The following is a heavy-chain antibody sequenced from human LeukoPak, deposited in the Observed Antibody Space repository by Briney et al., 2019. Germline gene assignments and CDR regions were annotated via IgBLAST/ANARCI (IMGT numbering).Heavy chain of an antibody. V-gene: IGHV3-23*01. CDR2: ISADTGGT. Sequence: PGGSLRLSCAASGFSFRSYGMSWVRQAPGQGLEWVSGISADTGGTYYADSVKGRFIMSRDISKDTLYLQMNSLRAEDTAVYYCAKGGITMVRGVINYYFDYWGQGTLVTVSS. CDR3: AKGGITMVRGVINYYFDY. D-gene: IGHD3-10*01. J-gene: IGHJ4*02. CDR1: GFSFRSYG.